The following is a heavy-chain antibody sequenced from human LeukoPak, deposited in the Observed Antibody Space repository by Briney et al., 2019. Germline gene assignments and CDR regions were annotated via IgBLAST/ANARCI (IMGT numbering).Heavy chain of an antibody. CDR2: ISSGSTYI. CDR3: ARGPKTIGAAGKGYFDY. CDR1: GFTFSSYS. Sequence: PGGSLRLSCAASGFTFSSYSMNWVRQAPGKGLEWVSSISSGSTYIYYADSVKGRFTISRDNAKNSLYLQVNSLRAEDTAVYYCARGPKTIGAAGKGYFDYWGQGTLVTVSS. V-gene: IGHV3-21*01. D-gene: IGHD6-13*01. J-gene: IGHJ4*02.